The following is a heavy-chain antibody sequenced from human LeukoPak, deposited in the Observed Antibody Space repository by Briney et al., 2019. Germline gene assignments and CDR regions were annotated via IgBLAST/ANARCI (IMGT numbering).Heavy chain of an antibody. V-gene: IGHV3-23*01. J-gene: IGHJ4*02. CDR2: ISCSGDIT. Sequence: AGGSLRLSCAASGFTFDTHAMTWVRQAPGKGLESVSLISCSGDITYYAHSLKDRFTISRDNSKPTLSLQMHSLRAEDTAMLYCAARPGDLAVPFDYWGQGTLVIVSS. CDR1: GFTFDTHA. D-gene: IGHD3-10*01. CDR3: AARPGDLAVPFDY.